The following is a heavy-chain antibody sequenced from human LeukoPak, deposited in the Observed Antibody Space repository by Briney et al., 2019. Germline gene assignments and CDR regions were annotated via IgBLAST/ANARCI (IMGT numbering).Heavy chain of an antibody. Sequence: GGSLRLSCAASGFTFSDNYMSWIRQAPGKGLEWVSYISISGSTKYYADSVKGRFTISRDNSENTLYLQMNSLRAEDPAVYYCARPYGDYDAFDIWGQGTMVTVSS. D-gene: IGHD4-17*01. CDR2: ISISGSTK. CDR1: GFTFSDNY. J-gene: IGHJ3*02. CDR3: ARPYGDYDAFDI. V-gene: IGHV3-11*04.